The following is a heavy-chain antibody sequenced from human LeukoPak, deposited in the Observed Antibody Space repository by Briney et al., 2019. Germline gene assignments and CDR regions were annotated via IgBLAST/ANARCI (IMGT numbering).Heavy chain of an antibody. Sequence: TSETLSLTCTVSGGSISSGGYYWSWIRQHPGKGLEWIGYIYYSGSTYYNPSLKSRVTISVDTSKNQFSLKLSSVTAADTAVYYCARGGCSSTSCYFSAFDIRGQGTMVTVSS. CDR1: GGSISSGGYY. V-gene: IGHV4-31*03. D-gene: IGHD2-2*01. CDR3: ARGGCSSTSCYFSAFDI. CDR2: IYYSGST. J-gene: IGHJ3*02.